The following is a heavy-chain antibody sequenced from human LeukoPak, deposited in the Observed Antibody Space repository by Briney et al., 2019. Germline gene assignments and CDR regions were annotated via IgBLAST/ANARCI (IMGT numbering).Heavy chain of an antibody. D-gene: IGHD3-10*01. J-gene: IGHJ6*03. CDR3: ARVIEDYYGSGSYYYYYYMDV. CDR2: IYYSGST. CDR1: GGSISSGDYY. Sequence: SETLSLTCTVSGGSISSGDYYWSWIRQPPGKGLEWIEYIYYSGSTYYNPSLKSRVTISVDTSKNQFSLKLSSVTAADTAVYYCARVIEDYYGSGSYYYYYYMDVWGKGTTVTVSS. V-gene: IGHV4-30-4*08.